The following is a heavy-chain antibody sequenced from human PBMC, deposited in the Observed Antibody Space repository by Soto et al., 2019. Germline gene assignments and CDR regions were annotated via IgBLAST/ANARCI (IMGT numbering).Heavy chain of an antibody. V-gene: IGHV4-39*07. CDR3: AAGGGLPRYY. Sequence: PSETLSLTCTVSGGSILDSTYYWAWIRQPPGKGLEWIGYIYYSGSTYYSPSLKSRVTISVDRSKNQFSLKLSSVTAADTAVYYCAAGGGLPRYYWGQGTLVTVSS. CDR1: GGSILDSTYY. CDR2: IYYSGST. D-gene: IGHD5-12*01. J-gene: IGHJ4*02.